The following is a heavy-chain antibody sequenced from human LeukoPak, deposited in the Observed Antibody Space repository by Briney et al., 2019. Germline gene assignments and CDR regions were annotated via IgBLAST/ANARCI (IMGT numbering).Heavy chain of an antibody. CDR3: ARGLVGATWNAFDI. Sequence: SETLSLTCTVSRGSISSYYWSWIRQPAGKGLELIGRIYSSGSANYNPSLKSRVAMSVDTSKNQFSLNLSSVTAADTAVYNCARGLVGATWNAFDIWGQGTMVTVSS. CDR2: IYSSGSA. CDR1: RGSISSYY. D-gene: IGHD1-26*01. J-gene: IGHJ3*02. V-gene: IGHV4-4*07.